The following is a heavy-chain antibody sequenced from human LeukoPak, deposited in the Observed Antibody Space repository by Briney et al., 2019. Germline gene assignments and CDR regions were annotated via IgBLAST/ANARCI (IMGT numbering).Heavy chain of an antibody. CDR1: GGSFSGYY. CDR3: ARRIYLRHLDRYFDL. J-gene: IGHJ2*01. Sequence: SETLSLTCAVYGGSFSGYYWSWIRQPPGKGLEWIGEINHSGSTNYNPSLKSRVTISVDTSKNQFSLKLSSVTAADTAVYYCARRIYLRHLDRYFDLWGRGTLVTVSS. V-gene: IGHV4-34*01. D-gene: IGHD1-1*01. CDR2: INHSGST.